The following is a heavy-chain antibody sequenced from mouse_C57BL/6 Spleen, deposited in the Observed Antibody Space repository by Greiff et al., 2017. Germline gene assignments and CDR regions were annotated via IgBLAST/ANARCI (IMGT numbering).Heavy chain of an antibody. D-gene: IGHD2-13*01. CDR1: GYSITSGYY. CDR2: ISYDGSN. Sequence: LLQSGPGLVKPSHSLSLSCSVTGYSITSGYYWYLNRQFPGNKLERMGFISYDGSNNYNPSLKNRTTITRDTSKNQFCLKLNSVTTEYTATYYCARGTNYFDYWGQGTTLTVSS. J-gene: IGHJ2*01. V-gene: IGHV3-6*01. CDR3: ARGTNYFDY.